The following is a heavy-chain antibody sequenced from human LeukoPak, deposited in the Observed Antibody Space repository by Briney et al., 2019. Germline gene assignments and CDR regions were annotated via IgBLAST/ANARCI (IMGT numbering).Heavy chain of an antibody. CDR2: MNPNSGNT. CDR3: AKAPVTTCRGAFCYPFDY. V-gene: IGHV1-8*03. CDR1: GYTLTSFD. J-gene: IGHJ4*02. D-gene: IGHD2-15*01. Sequence: ASVKVSCKASGYTLTSFDINWVRQATGQGLEWMGWMNPNSGNTAYAQKFQGRVTITRNTSIGTAYMELSSLRPEDAAVYYCAKAPVTTCRGAFCYPFDYWGLGTLVTVSS.